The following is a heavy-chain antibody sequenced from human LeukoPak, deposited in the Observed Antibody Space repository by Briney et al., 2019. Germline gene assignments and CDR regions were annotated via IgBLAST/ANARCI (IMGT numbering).Heavy chain of an antibody. CDR2: IRRDNKP. J-gene: IGHJ6*02. CDR1: GFTFSAYA. CDR3: ARDPRFYVAMDV. Sequence: GGSLRLSCEASGFTFSAYAMTWGRQAPGKGLEWVSSIRRDNKPHYSESVKGRCAISRENCKNTLFLQLHNLIIEDTTLYYCARDPRFYVAMDVWGQGTTVTVSS. D-gene: IGHD2/OR15-2a*01. V-gene: IGHV3-23*05.